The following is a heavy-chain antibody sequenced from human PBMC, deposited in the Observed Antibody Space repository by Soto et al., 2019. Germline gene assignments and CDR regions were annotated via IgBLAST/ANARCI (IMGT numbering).Heavy chain of an antibody. Sequence: QITLKESGPTLVKPTQTLTLTCTFSGFSLSTSGVGVGWIRQPPGKALEWLALIYWDDDKRYSPSLKSRLTIPKDTSKNQVVLTMTNMDPVDTATYYSAHSGDTAMVGENYYYYYGMDVWGQGTTVTVSS. J-gene: IGHJ6*02. V-gene: IGHV2-5*02. CDR1: GFSLSTSGVG. CDR2: IYWDDDK. D-gene: IGHD5-18*01. CDR3: AHSGDTAMVGENYYYYYGMDV.